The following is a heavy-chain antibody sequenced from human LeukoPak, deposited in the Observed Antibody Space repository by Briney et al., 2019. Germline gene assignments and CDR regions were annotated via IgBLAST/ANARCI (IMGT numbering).Heavy chain of an antibody. CDR3: AREVALLWFGEWLGDFDY. D-gene: IGHD3-10*01. Sequence: ASVKVSCKASGYTFTNYYIHWVRQAPGQGLERMGIINPSGGGTSYAQQFQGRVTMTRDMSTSTVYMELSSLRSEDTAVYYCAREVALLWFGEWLGDFDYWGQGTLVNVSS. CDR2: INPSGGGT. CDR1: GYTFTNYY. J-gene: IGHJ4*02. V-gene: IGHV1-46*01.